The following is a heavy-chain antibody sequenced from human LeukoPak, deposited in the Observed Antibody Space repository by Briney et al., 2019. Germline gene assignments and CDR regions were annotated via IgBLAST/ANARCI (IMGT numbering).Heavy chain of an antibody. V-gene: IGHV1-2*06. CDR3: ARGYCSGGSCYSVENWFDP. Sequence: ASVKVSCKAAGYTFTGYYMFWVRQAPGQGLEWLGRINPNSGGTNYAQKFQGRVTMTRDTSISTAYMELSRLRSDDTAVYYCARGYCSGGSCYSVENWFDPWGQGTLVTVSS. CDR1: GYTFTGYY. CDR2: INPNSGGT. D-gene: IGHD2-15*01. J-gene: IGHJ5*02.